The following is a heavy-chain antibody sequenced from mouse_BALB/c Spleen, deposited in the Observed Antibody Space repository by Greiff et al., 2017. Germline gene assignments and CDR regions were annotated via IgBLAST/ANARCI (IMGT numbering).Heavy chain of an antibody. D-gene: IGHD2-4*01. CDR1: GFNIKDTY. Sequence: VQLKESGAELVKPGASVKLSCPASGFNIKDTYMHWVKQRPDQGLEWIGRIDPANGNTKSDPKFQGTATITADTSSNTAYLQLSSLTSEDTAVYYCARTYYDYDGGYFDVWGAGTTVTVAS. J-gene: IGHJ1*01. V-gene: IGHV14-3*02. CDR2: IDPANGNT. CDR3: ARTYYDYDGGYFDV.